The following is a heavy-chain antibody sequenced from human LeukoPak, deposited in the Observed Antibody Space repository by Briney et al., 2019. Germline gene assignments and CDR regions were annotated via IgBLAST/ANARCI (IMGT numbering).Heavy chain of an antibody. J-gene: IGHJ4*02. CDR3: ARRVEPLAANTLVY. Sequence: GGSLRLSCGASGLTVSTNDMTWCSQAPGKGLEWGSVLYSDGNTKYADSVQGRFTISRDNSKNTLYLEINSLLPDDTAVYYCARRVEPLAANTLVYWGQGTLVTVSS. CDR2: LYSDGNT. D-gene: IGHD1-14*01. V-gene: IGHV3-53*01. CDR1: GLTVSTND.